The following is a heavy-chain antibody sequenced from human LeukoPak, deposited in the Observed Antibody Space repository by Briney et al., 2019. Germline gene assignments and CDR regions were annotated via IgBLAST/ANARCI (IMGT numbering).Heavy chain of an antibody. CDR1: GFTFTSYG. Sequence: GASVKVSCKASGFTFTSYGITWVRQAPGQGLEWMGWIITYNGNTHYAQKLKGRVTLTTDSSTNTAYMELRGLRSDDTAVYYCAKTTVTSEDYYYYYMDVWGKGTTVTVSS. CDR2: IITYNGNT. V-gene: IGHV1-18*01. J-gene: IGHJ6*03. CDR3: AKTTVTSEDYYYYYMDV. D-gene: IGHD4-17*01.